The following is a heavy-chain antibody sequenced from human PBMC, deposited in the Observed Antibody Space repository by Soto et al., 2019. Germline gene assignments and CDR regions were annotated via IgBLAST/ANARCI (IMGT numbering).Heavy chain of an antibody. J-gene: IGHJ6*03. CDR1: GFTFSSYA. D-gene: IGHD6-19*01. Sequence: GGSLRLSCSASGFTFSSYAMHWVRQAPGKGLEYVSAISSNGGSTYYADSVKGRFTISRDNSKNTLYLQMSSLRAEDTAVYYCVKDGYSSGWSYYYYCMDVWGKGTTVTVSS. V-gene: IGHV3-64D*09. CDR2: ISSNGGST. CDR3: VKDGYSSGWSYYYYCMDV.